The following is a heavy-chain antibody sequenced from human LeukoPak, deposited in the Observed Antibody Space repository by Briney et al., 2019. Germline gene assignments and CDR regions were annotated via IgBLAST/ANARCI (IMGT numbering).Heavy chain of an antibody. J-gene: IGHJ4*02. V-gene: IGHV4-39*07. CDR1: GGSISGSSYY. Sequence: SETLSLTCTVSGGSISGSSYYWGWFRQPPGKRLEWIGTIYYSGSAYYNPSLKSRVTISVDTSKNQFSLKLSSVTAADTAVYYCARRNGGMGGYFDWGQGTLVTVSS. D-gene: IGHD2-15*01. CDR2: IYYSGSA. CDR3: ARRNGGMGGYFD.